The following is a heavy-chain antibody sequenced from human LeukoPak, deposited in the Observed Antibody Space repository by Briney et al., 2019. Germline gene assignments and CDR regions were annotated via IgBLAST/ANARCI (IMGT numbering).Heavy chain of an antibody. CDR2: IIPIFGTA. V-gene: IGHV1-69*13. J-gene: IGHJ6*03. CDR1: GGTFSSYA. Sequence: SVKVSCKASGGTFSSYAISWVRQAPGQGLEWMGGIIPIFGTANYAQKFQGRVTITADESTSTAHMELSSLRSEDTAVYYCARVGGYYGSGRIGYYYMDVWGKGTTVTISS. D-gene: IGHD3-10*01. CDR3: ARVGGYYGSGRIGYYYMDV.